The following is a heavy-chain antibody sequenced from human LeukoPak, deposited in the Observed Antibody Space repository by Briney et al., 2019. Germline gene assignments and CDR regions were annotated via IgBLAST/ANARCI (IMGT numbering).Heavy chain of an antibody. J-gene: IGHJ4*02. V-gene: IGHV3-48*03. CDR3: ARVFTAPYYDSNGYPGD. CDR2: ISSSGSTI. D-gene: IGHD3-22*01. CDR1: GFTFSSYE. Sequence: GGSLRLSCAASGFTFSSYEMNWVRQAPGKGLEWVSYISSSGSTIYYADSVKGRFTISRENAKNSLYLQMNSLRAEDTAVYYCARVFTAPYYDSNGYPGDWGQGTLVTVSS.